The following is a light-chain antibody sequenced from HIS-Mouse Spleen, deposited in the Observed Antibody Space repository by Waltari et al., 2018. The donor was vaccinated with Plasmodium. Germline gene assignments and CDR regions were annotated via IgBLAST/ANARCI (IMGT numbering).Light chain of an antibody. CDR2: AAS. J-gene: IGKJ4*01. Sequence: ALRMTQSPSSFSASTGDRVTLTGPASQGISSYLAWYQQKPGKAPKLLIYAASTLQSGVPSRFSGSGSGTDFTLTISCLQSEDFATYYCQQYYSYLLTFGGGTKVEIK. CDR1: QGISSY. CDR3: QQYYSYLLT. V-gene: IGKV1-8*01.